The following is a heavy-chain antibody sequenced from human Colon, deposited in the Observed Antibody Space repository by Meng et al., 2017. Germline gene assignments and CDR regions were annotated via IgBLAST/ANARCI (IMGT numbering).Heavy chain of an antibody. Sequence: QGHIQQGGAGRLKPSETLSRTCAVSGGSFSGFYWSWIRQPPGKGLEWIGEIDHFGISNYNSSLKGRLTMSVDTSKKQISLTLTSVTAADTAVYYCATGLRHGDWFDLWGPGTLVTVSS. D-gene: IGHD4-17*01. V-gene: IGHV4-34*02. CDR3: ATGLRHGDWFDL. CDR2: IDHFGIS. CDR1: GGSFSGFY. J-gene: IGHJ5*02.